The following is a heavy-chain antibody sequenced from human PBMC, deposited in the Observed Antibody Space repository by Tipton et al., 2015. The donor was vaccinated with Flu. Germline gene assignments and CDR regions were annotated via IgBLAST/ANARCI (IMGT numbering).Heavy chain of an antibody. CDR3: ARQARTPNWFDP. J-gene: IGHJ5*02. V-gene: IGHV4-39*01. CDR2: IYYSGST. CDR1: GGSISSSSYY. D-gene: IGHD1-14*01. Sequence: GLVRPSETLSLTCTVSGGSISSSSYYWGWIRQPPGKGLEWIGSIYYSGSTYYNPSLKSRVTISVDTSKNQFSLKLSSVTAADTAVYYCARQARTPNWFDPWGQGTLVTVSS.